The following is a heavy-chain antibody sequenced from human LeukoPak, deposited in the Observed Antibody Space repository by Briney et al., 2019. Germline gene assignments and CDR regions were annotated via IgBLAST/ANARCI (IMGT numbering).Heavy chain of an antibody. V-gene: IGHV4-31*03. CDR2: IYYSGST. Sequence: PSETLSLTCTVSGGSISSGGYYWSWIRQHPGKGLEWIGYIYYSGSTYYNPSLKSRVTISVDTSKNQFSLKLSSVTAADTAVYYCARASSGVVVPAAFYYYYGMDVWGQGTTVTVSS. CDR1: GGSISSGGYY. J-gene: IGHJ6*02. D-gene: IGHD2-2*01. CDR3: ARASSGVVVPAAFYYYYGMDV.